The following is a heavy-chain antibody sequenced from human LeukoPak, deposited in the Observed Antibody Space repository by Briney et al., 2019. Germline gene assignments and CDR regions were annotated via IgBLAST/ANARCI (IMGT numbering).Heavy chain of an antibody. J-gene: IGHJ4*02. D-gene: IGHD6-19*01. CDR1: GYTFTGYY. Sequence: GASVKVSCKASGYTFTGYYMHWVRQAPGQGLEWMGWINPNSGGTNYAQKFQGRVTMTRDTSISTAYMELSRLRSDDTAVYYCAREEKAAAKVGAVAGREYYFDYWGQGTLVTVSS. CDR3: AREEKAAAKVGAVAGREYYFDY. CDR2: INPNSGGT. V-gene: IGHV1-2*02.